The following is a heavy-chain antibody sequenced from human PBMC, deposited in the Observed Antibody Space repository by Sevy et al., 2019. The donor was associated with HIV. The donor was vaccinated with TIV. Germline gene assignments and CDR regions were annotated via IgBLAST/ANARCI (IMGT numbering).Heavy chain of an antibody. CDR3: ARDSPITMVRGPPGAFDI. D-gene: IGHD3-10*01. Sequence: GGSLRLSCAASGFTFSSYSMNWVHQAPGKELEWVSYISSSSSTIYYADSVKGRFTISRDNAKNSLYLQMNSLRDEDTAVYYCARDSPITMVRGPPGAFDIWGQGTMVTVSS. V-gene: IGHV3-48*02. CDR2: ISSSSSTI. CDR1: GFTFSSYS. J-gene: IGHJ3*02.